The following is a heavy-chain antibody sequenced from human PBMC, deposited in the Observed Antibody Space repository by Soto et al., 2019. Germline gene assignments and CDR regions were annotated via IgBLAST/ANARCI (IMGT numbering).Heavy chain of an antibody. CDR1: GFTFSSYG. CDR3: AREPWFGELGAYFDY. V-gene: IGHV3-33*01. J-gene: IGHJ4*02. CDR2: IWYDGSNK. Sequence: QVQLVESGGGVVQPGRSLRLSCAASGFTFSSYGMHWVRQAPGKGLEWVAVIWYDGSNKYYADSVKGRFTISRDNSKNTLYLQMNSLRAEDTAVYYCAREPWFGELGAYFDYWGQGTLVTVSS. D-gene: IGHD3-10*01.